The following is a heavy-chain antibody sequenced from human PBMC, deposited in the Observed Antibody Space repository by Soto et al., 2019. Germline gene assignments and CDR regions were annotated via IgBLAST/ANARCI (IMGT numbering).Heavy chain of an antibody. CDR3: ALGRTGGLGVVITTRFDY. CDR1: GYTFTSYD. CDR2: MNPNSGNT. D-gene: IGHD3-3*01. J-gene: IGHJ4*02. V-gene: IGHV1-8*01. Sequence: QVQLVQSGAEVKKPGASVKVSCKASGYTFTSYDINWVRQATGQGLEWMGWMNPNSGNTGYAQKFQGRVTMTRNTAISTAYMELSSLGSEDTAVYYCALGRTGGLGVVITTRFDYWGQGTLVTVSS.